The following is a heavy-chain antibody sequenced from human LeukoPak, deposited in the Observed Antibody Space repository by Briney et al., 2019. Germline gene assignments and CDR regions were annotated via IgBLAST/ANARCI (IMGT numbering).Heavy chain of an antibody. J-gene: IGHJ4*02. Sequence: GGSLRLSCAASGFTFGSYAMSWVRQAPGKGLEWVSAISGSGGSTYYADSVKGRFTISRDNSKNTLYLQMNSLRAEDTAVYYCAKDRYSSSWYGSFDYWGQGTLVTVYS. CDR3: AKDRYSSSWYGSFDY. CDR2: ISGSGGST. CDR1: GFTFGSYA. V-gene: IGHV3-23*01. D-gene: IGHD6-13*01.